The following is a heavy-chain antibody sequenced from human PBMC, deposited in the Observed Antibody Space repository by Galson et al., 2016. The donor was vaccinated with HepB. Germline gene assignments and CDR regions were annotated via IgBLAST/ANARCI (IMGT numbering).Heavy chain of an antibody. CDR1: GFSFSTYD. Sequence: SLRLSCAASGFSFSTYDMNWVRQAPGKGLEWVATINGPSTATPYADSVKGRFTVSRDNSRDTLYLQMTSLRAEDTAIYYCAKVVPTAGHFFDSWGQGSLVTVSA. CDR3: AKVVPTAGHFFDS. V-gene: IGHV3-23*01. D-gene: IGHD6-25*01. CDR2: INGPSTAT. J-gene: IGHJ4*02.